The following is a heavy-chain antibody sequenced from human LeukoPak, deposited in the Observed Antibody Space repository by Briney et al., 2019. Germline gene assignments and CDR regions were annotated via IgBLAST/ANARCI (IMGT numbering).Heavy chain of an antibody. V-gene: IGHV4-61*01. CDR2: IYDSGIT. CDR3: AGSTVTTRALDY. J-gene: IGHJ4*02. Sequence: SETLSLTCTVSGASVSSSSYYWSWLRQSPGKGLEWIGYIYDSGITKYNPSLKSRVTISVDTSKNQFSLKLTSVTAADPAVYYCAGSTVTTRALDYWGQGTLVTVSS. D-gene: IGHD4-17*01. CDR1: GASVSSSSYY.